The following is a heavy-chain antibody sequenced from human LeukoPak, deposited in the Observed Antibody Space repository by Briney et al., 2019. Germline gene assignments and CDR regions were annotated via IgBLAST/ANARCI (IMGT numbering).Heavy chain of an antibody. CDR3: ARYLPMRGDAFDI. V-gene: IGHV4-34*01. J-gene: IGHJ3*02. CDR2: INHSGST. CDR1: GGSFSGYY. Sequence: SETLSLTCAVYGGSFSGYYWSWIRQPPGKGLEWIGEINHSGSTNYNPSLKSRVTISVDTSKNQFSLKLSSVTAADTAVYYCARYLPMRGDAFDIWGQGTMVTVSS.